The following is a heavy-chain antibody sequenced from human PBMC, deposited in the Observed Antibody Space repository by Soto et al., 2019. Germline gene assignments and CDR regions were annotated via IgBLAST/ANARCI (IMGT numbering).Heavy chain of an antibody. Sequence: LSLTCTVSGGSISSSSYYWGWIRQPPGKGLEWIGSIYYSGSTYYNPSLKSRVTISVDTSKNQFSLKLSSVTAADTAVYYCARTSYYYDSSGYYPNFPIDYWGQGTLVTVSS. J-gene: IGHJ4*02. CDR3: ARTSYYYDSSGYYPNFPIDY. CDR2: IYYSGST. D-gene: IGHD3-22*01. CDR1: GGSISSSSYY. V-gene: IGHV4-39*01.